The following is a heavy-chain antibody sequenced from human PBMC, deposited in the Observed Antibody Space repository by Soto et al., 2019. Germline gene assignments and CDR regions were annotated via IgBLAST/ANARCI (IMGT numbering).Heavy chain of an antibody. V-gene: IGHV1-46*01. CDR1: GYTFTSYY. Sequence: GASVKVSCKASGYTFTSYYMHLVRQAPGQGLEWMGIINPSGGSTSYAQKFQGRVTMTRDTSTSTVYMELSSLRSEDTAVYYCARDLTNMVRGPDSYYYYGMDVWGQGTTVTVSS. CDR3: ARDLTNMVRGPDSYYYYGMDV. J-gene: IGHJ6*02. D-gene: IGHD3-10*01. CDR2: INPSGGST.